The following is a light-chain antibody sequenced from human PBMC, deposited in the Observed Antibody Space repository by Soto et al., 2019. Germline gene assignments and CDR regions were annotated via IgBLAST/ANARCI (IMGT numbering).Light chain of an antibody. CDR1: SSDVGGYNY. V-gene: IGLV2-8*01. CDR2: EVS. Sequence: QSVLTQPPSASGSPGQSVTISCTGTSSDVGGYNYVSWYQQHPGKAPKLMIYEVSKRPSGVPDRFSGSKSGNTASLTVSGLQAEDEADYYCRSYAGSNRVFGGGTKLTVL. J-gene: IGLJ2*01. CDR3: RSYAGSNRV.